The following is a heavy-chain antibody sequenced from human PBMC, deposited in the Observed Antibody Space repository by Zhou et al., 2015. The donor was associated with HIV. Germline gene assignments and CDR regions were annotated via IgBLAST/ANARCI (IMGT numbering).Heavy chain of an antibody. V-gene: IGHV1-69*05. CDR1: GGTFSSYA. CDR2: IIPIFGTA. CDR3: ARQGLEWFTENEKGHFDL. D-gene: IGHD3-3*01. Sequence: QVQLVQSGAEVKKPGSSVKVSCKASGGTFSSYAISWVRQAPGQGLEWMGGIIPIFGTANYAQKFQGRVTMTTDTSTSTAYMELRSLRSDDTAVYYCARQGLEWFTENEKGHFDLWGRGTLVTVSS. J-gene: IGHJ2*01.